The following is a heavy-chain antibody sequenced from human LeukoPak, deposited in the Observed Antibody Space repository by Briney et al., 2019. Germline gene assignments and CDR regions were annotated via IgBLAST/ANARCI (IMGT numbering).Heavy chain of an antibody. CDR2: ISWNSGNI. Sequence: PGGSLRLSCAAPGFNFDDYAMHWVRQAPGKGLEWVSGISWNSGNIAYADSVKGRFTISRDSAKTSLYLQINNLRAEDTALYYCAKAHDYGDYAGFDYWGQGTLVSVSS. CDR3: AKAHDYGDYAGFDY. D-gene: IGHD4-17*01. J-gene: IGHJ4*02. V-gene: IGHV3-9*01. CDR1: GFNFDDYA.